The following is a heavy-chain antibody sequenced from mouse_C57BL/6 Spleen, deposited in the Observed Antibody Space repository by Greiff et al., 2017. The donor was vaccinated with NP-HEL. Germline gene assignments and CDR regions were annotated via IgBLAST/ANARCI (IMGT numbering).Heavy chain of an antibody. CDR2: ISSGGSYT. D-gene: IGHD1-1*01. CDR3: ARQGITTVVATLDY. CDR1: GFTFSSYG. V-gene: IGHV5-6*01. Sequence: DVHLVESGGDLVKPGGSLKLSCAASGFTFSSYGMSWVRQTPDKRLEWVATISSGGSYTYYPDSVKGRFTISRDNAKNTLYLQMSSLKSEDTAMYYCARQGITTVVATLDYWGQGTTLTVSS. J-gene: IGHJ2*01.